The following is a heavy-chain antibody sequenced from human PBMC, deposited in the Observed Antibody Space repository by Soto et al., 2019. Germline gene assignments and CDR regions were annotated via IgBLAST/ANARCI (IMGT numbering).Heavy chain of an antibody. CDR2: ISSSSSTV. V-gene: IGHV3-48*01. J-gene: IGHJ3*02. Sequence: QPGGSLRLSCAASGFTFSSYSMNWVRQAPGKGLEWVSYISSSSSTVYYADSVKGRFTISRDNAKNSLYLQMNSLRAEDTAVYYCARDRPSGDLAFDIWGQGTMVTVSS. CDR3: ARDRPSGDLAFDI. D-gene: IGHD2-21*02. CDR1: GFTFSSYS.